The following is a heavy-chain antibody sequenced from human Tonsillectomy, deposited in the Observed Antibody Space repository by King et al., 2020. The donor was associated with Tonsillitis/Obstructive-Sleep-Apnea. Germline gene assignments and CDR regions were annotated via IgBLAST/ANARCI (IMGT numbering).Heavy chain of an antibody. CDR1: GCSISSYY. J-gene: IGHJ3*01. Sequence: QLQESGPGLVKPSETLSLTCTVSGCSISSYYWSWIRQPPGKGLECIGYIYSTGSTNYNPSLKSRVTISVDTSTTTFSLTLRAVTAADTAIYCCAREGALMNAFDVWGQGTMVTVSS. CDR2: IYSTGST. D-gene: IGHD2-8*01. CDR3: AREGALMNAFDV. V-gene: IGHV4-59*01.